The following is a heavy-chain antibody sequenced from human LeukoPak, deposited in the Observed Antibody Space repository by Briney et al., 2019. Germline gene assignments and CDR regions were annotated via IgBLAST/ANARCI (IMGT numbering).Heavy chain of an antibody. J-gene: IGHJ3*02. D-gene: IGHD3-22*01. CDR1: GGSISSSY. Sequence: SETLSLTCTVSGGSISSSYWSWIRQPPGKGLEWIGYIHYSGNTNYTPTLKNRLTMSVDTSKNQFSLKLSSVTAADTAVYYCVRGYYDSSGSSNTFDIWGEGTMVTVSS. V-gene: IGHV4-59*01. CDR2: IHYSGNT. CDR3: VRGYYDSSGSSNTFDI.